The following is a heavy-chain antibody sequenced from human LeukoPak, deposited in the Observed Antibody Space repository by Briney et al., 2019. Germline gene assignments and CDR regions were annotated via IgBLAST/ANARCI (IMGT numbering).Heavy chain of an antibody. CDR1: GGTFSSYA. D-gene: IGHD2-2*01. J-gene: IGHJ6*03. CDR2: IIPIFGTA. Sequence: SVKVSCKASGGTFSSYAISWVRQAPGQGLEWMGGIIPIFGTANYAQKFQGRVTITADESTSTAYMELSSLRSEDTAVYYCARSFGCCSSTGCYSMDVWGKGTTVTVSS. V-gene: IGHV1-69*13. CDR3: ARSFGCCSSTGCYSMDV.